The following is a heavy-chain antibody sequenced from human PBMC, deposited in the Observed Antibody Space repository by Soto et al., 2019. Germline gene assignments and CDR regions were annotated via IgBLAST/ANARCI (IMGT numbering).Heavy chain of an antibody. D-gene: IGHD3-10*01. V-gene: IGHV1-69*02. CDR2: IIPILCIA. CDR3: ARGLGYYYGSGSYVVGRGNYGMDV. Sequence: VASVKVSCKASGRTFSSYTISWVRQAPGQGLDWMGRIIPILCIANYAQKFHGRVTITADKTTSPAYMELTSLRSEVTPVYYCARGLGYYYGSGSYVVGRGNYGMDVWGQGTTVTVSS. J-gene: IGHJ6*02. CDR1: GRTFSSYT.